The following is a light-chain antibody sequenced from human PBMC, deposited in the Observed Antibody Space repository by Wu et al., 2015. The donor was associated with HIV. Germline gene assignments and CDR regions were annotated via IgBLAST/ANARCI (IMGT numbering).Light chain of an antibody. J-gene: IGKJ4*01. CDR2: GAS. CDR1: QSVSSN. CDR3: QQYNNGLT. V-gene: IGKV3-15*01. Sequence: IVMTQSPATLSVSPGERATLSCRASQSVSSNLAWYQQKPGQAPRLLIYGASTRATGIPARFSGSGSGTEFTLTISSLQSEDFAAYYCQQYNNGLTFGGGTKVEIK.